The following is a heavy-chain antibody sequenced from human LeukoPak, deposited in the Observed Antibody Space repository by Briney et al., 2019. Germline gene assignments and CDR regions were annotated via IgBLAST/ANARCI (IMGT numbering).Heavy chain of an antibody. V-gene: IGHV3-74*01. J-gene: IGHJ4*02. CDR2: INSVGSIT. CDR1: EFTFSHYY. CDR3: ARGYNYAHDY. Sequence: GGSLRLSCAASEFTFSHYYMHWVRLAPAKELVWVSRINSVGSITNYADSVKGRFTISRDNAKNTLYLQMNSLRAEDTAVYYCARGYNYAHDYWGQGTLVTVSS. D-gene: IGHD5-18*01.